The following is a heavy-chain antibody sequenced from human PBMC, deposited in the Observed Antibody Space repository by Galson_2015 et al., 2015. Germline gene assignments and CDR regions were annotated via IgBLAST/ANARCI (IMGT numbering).Heavy chain of an antibody. J-gene: IGHJ5*02. Sequence: SVKVSCKASGYTFTDYYVHWVRQAPGEGLEWMGRINPNSGGTNYAQKFQGRVTMTRDTSISAAYMELSRLRSDDTAVYYCAIEYTNVDPWGQGTLVTVSS. CDR3: AIEYTNVDP. CDR1: GYTFTDYY. V-gene: IGHV1-2*06. D-gene: IGHD2-2*02. CDR2: INPNSGGT.